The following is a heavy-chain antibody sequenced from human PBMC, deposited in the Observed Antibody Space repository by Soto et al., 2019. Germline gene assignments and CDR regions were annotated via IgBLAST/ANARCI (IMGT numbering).Heavy chain of an antibody. CDR1: GASVSSDNW. D-gene: IGHD6-19*01. CDR2: IFHSETT. Sequence: QMRLQESGPGLVKPSGTLSLACAVSGASVSSDNWWSWVRQPPGKGLEWIGEIFHSETTNYNPSLKSRATISVDKSKNQFSLTLTSVTAADTAVYYCAKNGWYSADIWGQGTMVTVYS. CDR3: AKNGWYSADI. V-gene: IGHV4-4*02. J-gene: IGHJ3*02.